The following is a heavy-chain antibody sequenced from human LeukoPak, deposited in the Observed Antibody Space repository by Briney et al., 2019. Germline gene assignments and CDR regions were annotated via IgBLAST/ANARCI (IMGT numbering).Heavy chain of an antibody. CDR2: IWHDGSNK. D-gene: IGHD2-2*03. J-gene: IGHJ5*02. CDR1: GFTFSNYG. CDR3: ARDGFCSSSSCYPLNWFDP. Sequence: GRSLRLSCAASGFTFSNYGMHWVRQAPGKGLEWVAVIWHDGSNKYYADSVKGRFTISRDNAKNKLYLQINSLRAEDTAVYYCARDGFCSSSSCYPLNWFDPWGQGTLVTVSS. V-gene: IGHV3-33*01.